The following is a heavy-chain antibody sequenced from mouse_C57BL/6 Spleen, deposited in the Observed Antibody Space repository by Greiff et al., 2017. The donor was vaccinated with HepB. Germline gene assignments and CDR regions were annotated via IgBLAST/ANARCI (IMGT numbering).Heavy chain of an antibody. V-gene: IGHV1-15*01. CDR3: ARSGLGTMVTTAYYYAMDY. CDR1: GYTFTDYE. J-gene: IGHJ4*01. D-gene: IGHD2-2*01. CDR2: IDPETGGT. Sequence: QVQLQQSGAELVRPGASVTLSCKASGYTFTDYEMHWVKQTPVHGLEWIGAIDPETGGTTYNQKFKAKATLTVDKSSSTAYMQLKSLTSEDSAVYYCARSGLGTMVTTAYYYAMDYWGQGTSVTVSS.